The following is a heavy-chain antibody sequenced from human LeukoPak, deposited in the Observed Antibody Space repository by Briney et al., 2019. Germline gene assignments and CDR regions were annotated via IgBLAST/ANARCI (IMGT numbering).Heavy chain of an antibody. Sequence: PGGSLRLSCAASGFTFSDYTMNWVRQAPGKGLEWVSAISGSGGSAYYADSVKGRFTISRDNSKNTLYLQMNSLRAEDTAVYYCAKLPAPDAFDIWGQGTMVTVSS. V-gene: IGHV3-23*01. CDR3: AKLPAPDAFDI. D-gene: IGHD2-2*01. CDR1: GFTFSDYT. CDR2: ISGSGGSA. J-gene: IGHJ3*02.